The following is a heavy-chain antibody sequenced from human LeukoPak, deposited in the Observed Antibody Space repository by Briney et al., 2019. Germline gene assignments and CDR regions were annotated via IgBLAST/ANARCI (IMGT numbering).Heavy chain of an antibody. D-gene: IGHD3-10*01. CDR1: GGSFSGYY. J-gene: IGHJ4*02. CDR3: ARGDYYGSGSPDY. Sequence: KSSETLSLTCAVYGGSFSGYYWGWIRQPPGKGLEWIGEINHSGSTNYNPSIKSRVTISVDTSKNQFSLKLSSVTAADTAVYYCARGDYYGSGSPDYWGQGTLVTVSS. V-gene: IGHV4-34*01. CDR2: INHSGST.